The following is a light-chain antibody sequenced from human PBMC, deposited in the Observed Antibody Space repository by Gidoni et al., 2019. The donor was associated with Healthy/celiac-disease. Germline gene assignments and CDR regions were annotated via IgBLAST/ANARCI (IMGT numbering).Light chain of an antibody. CDR2: ATS. Sequence: DIQMTQSPSSLSASVGDRVTITCRASQSINSYLNWYQQTPGKAPKVLIYATSSLQSGVPSRFSGSGSGTDFTLTISSLQPEDFATYYCQQSYSTPYTFGQGTKLEIK. CDR1: QSINSY. CDR3: QQSYSTPYT. J-gene: IGKJ2*01. V-gene: IGKV1-39*01.